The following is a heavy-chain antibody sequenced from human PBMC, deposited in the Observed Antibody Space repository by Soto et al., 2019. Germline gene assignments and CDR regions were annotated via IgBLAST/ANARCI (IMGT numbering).Heavy chain of an antibody. V-gene: IGHV3-7*01. Sequence: GGSLRLSCAASGFTFSTYWMDWVRQTPGKGLEWVANINQDGSEKNYVDSVKGRFTISRDNAKNSLYLQMSSLTAEDSALYYCSRSLNSWGQGTLVTVPQ. J-gene: IGHJ4*02. CDR3: SRSLNS. CDR2: INQDGSEK. CDR1: GFTFSTYW.